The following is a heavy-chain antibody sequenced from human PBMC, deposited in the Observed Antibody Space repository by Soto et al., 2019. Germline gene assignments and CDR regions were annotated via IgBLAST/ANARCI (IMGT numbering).Heavy chain of an antibody. Sequence: VGSVRLSCAASGFTFRVYGMHWVRQAPGKGLEWVADISYDGNKKYYTASVQGRFTISRDNSKNTLYLQMNSLRTEDTALYYCAQDAPGGWHFFDTWGQGTLVTVSS. D-gene: IGHD6-19*01. CDR1: GFTFRVYG. V-gene: IGHV3-30*18. J-gene: IGHJ4*02. CDR2: ISYDGNKK. CDR3: AQDAPGGWHFFDT.